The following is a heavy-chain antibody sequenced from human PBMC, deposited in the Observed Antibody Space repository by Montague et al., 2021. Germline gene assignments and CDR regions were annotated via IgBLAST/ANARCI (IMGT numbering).Heavy chain of an antibody. V-gene: IGHV4-59*13. CDR1: GGPISTFS. CDR2: LHYSGSA. D-gene: IGHD5-18*01. Sequence: SETLSLTCTVSGGPISTFSWRWIRHPPQKGFELIAYLHYSGSAGGTPNFNPPLKRRVTISVDSSKNQLSLQLTSVTPSDTAVYYCARGRGNSYVSFDSWGQGTLISGSA. J-gene: IGHJ4*02. CDR3: ARGRGNSYVSFDS.